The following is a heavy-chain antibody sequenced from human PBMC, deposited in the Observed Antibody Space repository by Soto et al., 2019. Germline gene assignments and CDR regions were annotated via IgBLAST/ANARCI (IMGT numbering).Heavy chain of an antibody. D-gene: IGHD2-2*02. CDR2: VNDISSTI. V-gene: IGHV3-48*01. Sequence: PGGSLRLSCAASGFSFSQHHMNWVRQAPGKGLEWVSSVNDISSTIYYADSVKGRFTISRDNAKNSLYLQMNSLRAEDTAVYYCARDGGGYCISTSCYTFYYYYGMDVWGQGTTVTVSS. CDR1: GFSFSQHH. J-gene: IGHJ6*02. CDR3: ARDGGGYCISTSCYTFYYYYGMDV.